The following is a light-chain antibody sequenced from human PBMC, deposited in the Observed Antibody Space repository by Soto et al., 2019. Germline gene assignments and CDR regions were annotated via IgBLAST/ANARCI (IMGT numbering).Light chain of an antibody. V-gene: IGLV2-14*03. Sequence: QSVLTQPASVSGSPGQSIAISCTGTSSDVGGYNYVSWYQHHPGKAPKLMIYDVSNRPSGVSNRFSGSKSGNTASPTISGLQAEDGADYYCSSYTSSSTYVFGTGTKVTVL. CDR2: DVS. CDR1: SSDVGGYNY. CDR3: SSYTSSSTYV. J-gene: IGLJ1*01.